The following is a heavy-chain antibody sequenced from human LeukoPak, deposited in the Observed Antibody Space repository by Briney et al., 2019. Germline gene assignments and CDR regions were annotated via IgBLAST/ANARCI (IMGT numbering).Heavy chain of an antibody. Sequence: PSETLSLTCTVSGGSISSGDYYWSWIRQPPGKGLEWIGYIHYSGSAYYNPSLKSRVTMSVDTSKNQFSLNLSSVTAADTAVYYCARGRIGGPKAPFDYWGQGTLVTVSS. D-gene: IGHD3-16*01. CDR3: ARGRIGGPKAPFDY. V-gene: IGHV4-30-4*02. CDR2: IHYSGSA. CDR1: GGSISSGDYY. J-gene: IGHJ4*02.